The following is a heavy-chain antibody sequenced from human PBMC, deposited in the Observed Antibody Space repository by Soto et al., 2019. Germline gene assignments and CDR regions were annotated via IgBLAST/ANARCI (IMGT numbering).Heavy chain of an antibody. J-gene: IGHJ5*02. D-gene: IGHD3-10*01. CDR3: ARAGGFNWFDP. CDR1: EFNFRSHS. Sequence: RLSSTASEFNFRSHSMNWVLQAPGKGLEWVSYISSSSSTIYYADSVKGRFTISRDNAKNSLYLQMNSLRAADTALYYCARAGGFNWFDPWGQGTLVTVSS. V-gene: IGHV3-48*01. CDR2: ISSSSSTI.